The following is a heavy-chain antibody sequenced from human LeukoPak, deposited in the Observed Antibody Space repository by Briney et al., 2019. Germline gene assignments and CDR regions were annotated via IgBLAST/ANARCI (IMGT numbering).Heavy chain of an antibody. CDR3: ARDTGAAISTFDI. Sequence: SQTLSLTCAISGHSVPSNSATWNWLRQSPSRVLERLGRTYYRSKWFYDYAVSVKSRITVNPDTSKNQFSLQLISVTPGDTAVYYCARDTGAAISTFDIWGQGTMVSVSS. J-gene: IGHJ3*02. CDR2: TYYRSKWFY. D-gene: IGHD5-12*01. CDR1: GHSVPSNSAT. V-gene: IGHV6-1*01.